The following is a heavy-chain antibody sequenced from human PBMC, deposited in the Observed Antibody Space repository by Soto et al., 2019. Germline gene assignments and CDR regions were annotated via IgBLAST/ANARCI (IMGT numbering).Heavy chain of an antibody. V-gene: IGHV3-23*01. J-gene: IGHJ3*02. CDR1: GFTFSIYA. D-gene: IGHD3-22*01. CDR2: ISGSGGST. CDR3: AKESITMIPGVEDAFDI. Sequence: GGSLGLSCAASGFTFSIYAMSWFRQAPGKGLEWVSAISGSGGSTYYADSVKGRFTISRDNSKNTLYLQMNSLRAEDTAVYYCAKESITMIPGVEDAFDIWGQGTMVTVSS.